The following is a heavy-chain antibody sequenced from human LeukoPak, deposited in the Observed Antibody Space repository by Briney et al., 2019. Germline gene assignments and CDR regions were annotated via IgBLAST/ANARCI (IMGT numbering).Heavy chain of an antibody. D-gene: IGHD2-8*01. V-gene: IGHV4-38-2*02. J-gene: IGHJ4*02. CDR1: GFTFSSYS. CDR2: IYHSGST. CDR3: ARERLGYCTNGVCYQGYFGY. Sequence: GSLRLSCAASGFTFSSYSMNWIRQPPGKGLEWIGSIYHSGSTYYNPSLKSRVTISVDTSKNQFSLKLSSVTAADTAVYYCARERLGYCTNGVCYQGYFGYWGQGTLVTVSS.